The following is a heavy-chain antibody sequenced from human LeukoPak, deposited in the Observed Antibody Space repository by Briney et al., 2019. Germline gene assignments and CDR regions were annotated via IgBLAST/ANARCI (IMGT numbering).Heavy chain of an antibody. Sequence: SDTLSLTCAVSGDSIGDYYWSWVRQPPGKGLEWIGYIYKSGSSSYNPSLKSRVTMSVDTSKNQFSLKLSSVTAADTAVYYCARGRLRTRFDYWGQGTLVTVSS. CDR3: ARGRLRTRFDY. J-gene: IGHJ4*02. V-gene: IGHV4-59*07. CDR2: IYKSGSS. D-gene: IGHD5-12*01. CDR1: GDSIGDYY.